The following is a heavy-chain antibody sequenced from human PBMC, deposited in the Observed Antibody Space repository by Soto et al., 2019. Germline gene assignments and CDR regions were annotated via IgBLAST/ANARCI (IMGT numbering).Heavy chain of an antibody. CDR3: ARATYDSSVWSGMDV. CDR2: ISYDGSNK. D-gene: IGHD3-22*01. CDR1: GFTFRSYA. J-gene: IGHJ6*02. Sequence: GGSLRLSCAASGFTFRSYAMHWVRQAPGKGLEWVAVISYDGSNKYYADSVKGRFTISRDNSKNTLYLQMNSLRAEDTAVYYCARATYDSSVWSGMDVWGQGTTVTVSS. V-gene: IGHV3-30-3*01.